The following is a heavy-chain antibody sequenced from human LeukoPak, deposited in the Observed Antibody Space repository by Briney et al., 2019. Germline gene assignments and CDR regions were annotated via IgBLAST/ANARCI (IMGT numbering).Heavy chain of an antibody. CDR1: GFTFSSYA. CDR3: AKGVYCSGGSCYWPHDAFDI. CDR2: ISGSGGST. Sequence: PGGSLRLSCAASGFTFSSYAMSWVRQAPGKGLEWVSAISGSGGSTYYADSVKGRFTISRDNSKNTLYLQMNSLRAEDTAVYYCAKGVYCSGGSCYWPHDAFDIWGQGTMVTVSS. D-gene: IGHD2-15*01. V-gene: IGHV3-23*01. J-gene: IGHJ3*02.